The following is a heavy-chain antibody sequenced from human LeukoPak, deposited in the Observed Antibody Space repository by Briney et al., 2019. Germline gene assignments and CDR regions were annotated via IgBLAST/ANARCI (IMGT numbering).Heavy chain of an antibody. CDR3: ARTDPKYCSSTSCYLFDY. J-gene: IGHJ4*02. V-gene: IGHV4-39*07. CDR1: GGSISSSSYY. Sequence: SETLSLTCTVSGGSISSSSYYWGWIRQPPGKGLEWIGSIYYSGSTYYNPSLKSRVTISVDTSKNQFSLKLSSVTAADTFVYYCARTDPKYCSSTSCYLFDYWGQGTLVTVSS. D-gene: IGHD2-2*01. CDR2: IYYSGST.